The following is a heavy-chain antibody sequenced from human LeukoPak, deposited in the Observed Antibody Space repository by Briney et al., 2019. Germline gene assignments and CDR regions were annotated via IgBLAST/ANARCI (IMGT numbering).Heavy chain of an antibody. Sequence: GGSLRLSCAASGFTLSSYAMHWVRQAPGKGLEYVSGISSNGGSTYYGNSVKGRFTISRDNSKNTLYLQMGSLRAEDMAVYYCAKGDYGSGSYHYYGMDVWGQGTTVTVSS. V-gene: IGHV3-64*01. D-gene: IGHD3-10*01. J-gene: IGHJ6*02. CDR3: AKGDYGSGSYHYYGMDV. CDR2: ISSNGGST. CDR1: GFTLSSYA.